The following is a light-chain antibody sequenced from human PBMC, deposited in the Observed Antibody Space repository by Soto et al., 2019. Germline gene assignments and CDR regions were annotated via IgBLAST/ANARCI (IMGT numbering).Light chain of an antibody. CDR3: QQRDNWPWT. V-gene: IGKV3-11*01. CDR1: QSIRSN. CDR2: DAS. J-gene: IGKJ1*01. Sequence: EVVLTQSPATLSLSPGERATLSCRASQSIRSNLAWYQHKPGQAPRLLIYDASNRATGIPGRFSGSGSGTDFTLTISNREPEDFAVYYCQQRDNWPWTFGQGAKVEIK.